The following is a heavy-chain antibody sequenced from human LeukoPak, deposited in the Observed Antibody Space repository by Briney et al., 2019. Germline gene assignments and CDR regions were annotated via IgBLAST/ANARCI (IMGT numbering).Heavy chain of an antibody. CDR1: GFRFSDYG. CDR3: TRGQEGYYFDF. J-gene: IGHJ2*01. D-gene: IGHD5-18*01. Sequence: PGGSLRLSCAASGFRFSDYGLHWIRQAPGKGLEWVAVISYDGTTMYFADSVRGRFTISRDNSRNTVNLQMNSLRAEDTALYFCTRGQEGYYFDFWGRGTRVIVSS. V-gene: IGHV3-30*12. CDR2: ISYDGTTM.